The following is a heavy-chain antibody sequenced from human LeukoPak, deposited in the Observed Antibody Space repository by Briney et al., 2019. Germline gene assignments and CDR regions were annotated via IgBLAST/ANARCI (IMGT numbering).Heavy chain of an antibody. CDR3: AKDMGSHGSGSYYAFDI. CDR2: IRYDGINK. Sequence: GESLRLSCAASGFSFNAYGMHWVRQAPGKGLEWVAFIRYDGINKDYADSVKGRFTFSRDSSKNTLYLQMSSLRTEDTAVYYCAKDMGSHGSGSYYAFDIWGQGTMVTVSS. CDR1: GFSFNAYG. D-gene: IGHD3-10*01. J-gene: IGHJ3*02. V-gene: IGHV3-30*02.